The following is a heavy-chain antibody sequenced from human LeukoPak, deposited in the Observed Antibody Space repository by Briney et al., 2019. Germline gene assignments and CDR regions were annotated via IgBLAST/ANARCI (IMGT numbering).Heavy chain of an antibody. V-gene: IGHV4-59*01. CDR3: ARIAAAGLSTDY. CDR2: IYYSGST. J-gene: IGHJ4*02. Sequence: SETLSLTCTVSGGSISSYYWSWIRQPPGNGLEWIGYIYYSGSTNYNPSLKSRVTISVDTSKNQFSLKLSSVTAADTAVYYCARIAAAGLSTDYWGQGTLVTVSS. CDR1: GGSISSYY. D-gene: IGHD6-13*01.